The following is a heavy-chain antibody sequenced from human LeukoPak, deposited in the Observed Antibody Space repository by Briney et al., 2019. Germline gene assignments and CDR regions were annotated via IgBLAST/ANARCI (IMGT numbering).Heavy chain of an antibody. CDR1: GGSFSGYY. Sequence: SETLSLTCAVYGGSFSGYYWSWIRQPPGKGLEWIGEINHSGSTNYNPSLKSRVTISVDTSKNQFSLKLSSVTADDTAVYYCARGVLVGARGQFYFDYWGQGTLSPSRQ. J-gene: IGHJ4*02. V-gene: IGHV4-34*01. CDR3: ARGVLVGARGQFYFDY. CDR2: INHSGST. D-gene: IGHD1-26*01.